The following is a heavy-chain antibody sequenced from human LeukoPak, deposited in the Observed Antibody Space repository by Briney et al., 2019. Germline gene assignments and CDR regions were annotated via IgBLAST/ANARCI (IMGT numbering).Heavy chain of an antibody. J-gene: IGHJ3*02. CDR2: INHSGST. CDR1: GGSISSSSYY. Sequence: SETLSLTCTVSGGSISSSSYYWGWIRQPPGKGLEWIGEINHSGSTNYNPSLKSRVTISVDTSKNQFSLKLSSVTAADTAVYYCARGNHYDILTGYYKKCAFDIWGQGTMVTVSS. V-gene: IGHV4-39*07. CDR3: ARGNHYDILTGYYKKCAFDI. D-gene: IGHD3-9*01.